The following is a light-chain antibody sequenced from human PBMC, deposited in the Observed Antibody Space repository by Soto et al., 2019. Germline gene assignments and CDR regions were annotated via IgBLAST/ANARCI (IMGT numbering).Light chain of an antibody. Sequence: DIQMTQSPLSLSASVGDRVTITCRASQGISHYLAWYQQKPGKVPKLLISAASTLPSGVPSRFSGGGSGTDFTITISSLQPEDVATYYCQKYNSAPRTFGGGTKVEI. CDR3: QKYNSAPRT. V-gene: IGKV1-27*01. CDR1: QGISHY. CDR2: AAS. J-gene: IGKJ4*02.